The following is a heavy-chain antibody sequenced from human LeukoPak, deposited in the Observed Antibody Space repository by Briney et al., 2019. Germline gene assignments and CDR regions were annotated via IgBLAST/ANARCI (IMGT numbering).Heavy chain of an antibody. CDR3: ARGRNYYDTTLDY. CDR1: GFTFSSYS. CDR2: ISSSSSYI. J-gene: IGHJ4*02. V-gene: IGHV3-21*01. Sequence: PGGSLRLSCAASGFTFSSYSMNWVRQAPGKGLEWVSSISSSSSYIYYADSVKGRFTISRDNAKNSLYLQMNSLRAEDTAVYYCARGRNYYDTTLDYWGQGTLVTVSS. D-gene: IGHD3-22*01.